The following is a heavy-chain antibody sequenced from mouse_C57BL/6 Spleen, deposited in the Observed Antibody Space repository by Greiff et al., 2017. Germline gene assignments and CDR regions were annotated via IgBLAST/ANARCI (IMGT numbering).Heavy chain of an antibody. V-gene: IGHV5-9*01. D-gene: IGHD1-1*01. J-gene: IGHJ4*01. Sequence: EVMLVESGGGLVKPGGSLKLSCAASGFTFSSYTMSWVRQTPEKRLEWVATISGGGGNTYYPDSVKGRFTISRDNAKNTLYLQMSSLRSEDTALYYCASLTTVVATPCYAMDYWGQGTSVTVSS. CDR1: GFTFSSYT. CDR2: ISGGGGNT. CDR3: ASLTTVVATPCYAMDY.